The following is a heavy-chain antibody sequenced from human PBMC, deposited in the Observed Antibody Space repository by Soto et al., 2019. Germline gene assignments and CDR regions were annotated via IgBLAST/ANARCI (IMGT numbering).Heavy chain of an antibody. Sequence: ASVKVSCKASGYTFTSYSISWVRQAPGQGFEWMGWISAYNGNTNYAQKLQGRVTMTTDTSTSTAYMELRSLRSDDTAVYYCARENSGWYFDYWGQGTLVTVSS. CDR1: GYTFTSYS. CDR2: ISAYNGNT. CDR3: ARENSGWYFDY. J-gene: IGHJ4*02. D-gene: IGHD6-19*01. V-gene: IGHV1-18*01.